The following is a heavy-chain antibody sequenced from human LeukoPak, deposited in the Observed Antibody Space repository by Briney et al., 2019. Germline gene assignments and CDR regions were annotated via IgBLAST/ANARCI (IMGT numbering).Heavy chain of an antibody. Sequence: GGSLRLSCTASGFTFRNYDMNWVRQAPGKGLDWVSYIGPSGSTKYYADSVKGRFTVSRDNAKNSLYLQMNSLRAEDTAVYYCARDGALAAFDIWGQGTMVTVSS. CDR2: IGPSGSTK. J-gene: IGHJ3*02. CDR3: ARDGALAAFDI. V-gene: IGHV3-48*03. CDR1: GFTFRNYD. D-gene: IGHD1-26*01.